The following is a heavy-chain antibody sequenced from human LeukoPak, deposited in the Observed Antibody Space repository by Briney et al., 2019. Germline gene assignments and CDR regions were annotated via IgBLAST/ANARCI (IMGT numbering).Heavy chain of an antibody. CDR2: ISYDGSNK. Sequence: PGGSLRLSCAASGFTFSSYAMHWVRQAPGKGLEWVAVISYDGSNKYYADSVKGRFTISRDNSKNTLYLQMNSLRAEDTAVYYCARVGPGIAVAGDFDYWGQGTLVTVSS. D-gene: IGHD6-19*01. CDR1: GFTFSSYA. V-gene: IGHV3-30-3*01. CDR3: ARVGPGIAVAGDFDY. J-gene: IGHJ4*02.